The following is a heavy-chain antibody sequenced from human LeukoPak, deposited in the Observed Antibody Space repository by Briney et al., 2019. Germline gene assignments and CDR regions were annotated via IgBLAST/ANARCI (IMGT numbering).Heavy chain of an antibody. CDR1: GASIRTYY. J-gene: IGHJ5*02. V-gene: IGHV4-4*09. CDR2: IYTGGT. D-gene: IGHD1-1*01. CDR3: ATTTRLAWFDP. Sequence: TLSLTCTVSGASIRTYYWAWIRQPPGKGLEWIGYIYTGGTDYNPSLRGRVNISVDTSKSQFSLRLSSVTAADTAVYYCATTTRLAWFDPWGQGTLVTVSS.